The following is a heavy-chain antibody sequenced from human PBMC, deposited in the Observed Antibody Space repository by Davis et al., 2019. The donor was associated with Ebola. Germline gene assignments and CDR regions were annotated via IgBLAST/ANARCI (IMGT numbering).Heavy chain of an antibody. CDR2: IYYSGST. CDR1: GGSISSCSYY. Sequence: PSETLSLTCTVSGGSISSCSYYWGWIRQPPGKGLEWIGSIYYSGSTYYNPSLKSRVTISVDTSKNQFSLKLSSVTAADTAVYYCASQGTTLYYYYYMDVWGKGTTVTVSS. V-gene: IGHV4-39*07. CDR3: ASQGTTLYYYYYMDV. J-gene: IGHJ6*03. D-gene: IGHD1-1*01.